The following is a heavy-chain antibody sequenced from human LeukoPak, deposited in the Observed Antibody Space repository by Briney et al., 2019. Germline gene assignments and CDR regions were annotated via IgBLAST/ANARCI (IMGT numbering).Heavy chain of an antibody. J-gene: IGHJ4*02. Sequence: GRSLRLSCAASGFTFSSYAMHWVRQAPGKGLEGVAVISYDGSNKYYADSVKGRFTITTDKSKNTMYMQMNSLRAEDTAVYYCARASGLLWFGDWGQGTPGTVSS. CDR1: GFTFSSYA. CDR2: ISYDGSNK. CDR3: ARASGLLWFGD. D-gene: IGHD3-10*01. V-gene: IGHV3-30*04.